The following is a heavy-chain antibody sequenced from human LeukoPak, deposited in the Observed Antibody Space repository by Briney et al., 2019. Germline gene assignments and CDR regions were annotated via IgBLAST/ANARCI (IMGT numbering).Heavy chain of an antibody. Sequence: SETLSLTCTVSGGSISSYYWSWIRQPPGKGLEWIGYIYYSGSTNYNPSLKSRVTISVDTSKNQFSLKLSSVTAADTAVYYCARGRRYYYDSSGYSYYFDYRGQGTLVTVSS. CDR2: IYYSGST. CDR3: ARGRRYYYDSSGYSYYFDY. J-gene: IGHJ4*02. D-gene: IGHD3-22*01. CDR1: GGSISSYY. V-gene: IGHV4-59*01.